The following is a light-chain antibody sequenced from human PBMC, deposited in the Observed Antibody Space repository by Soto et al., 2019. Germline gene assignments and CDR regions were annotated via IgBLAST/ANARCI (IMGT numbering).Light chain of an antibody. J-gene: IGLJ2*01. V-gene: IGLV3-21*02. CDR3: QVWDTNSGAV. Sequence: SSELTQPPSVWVAPGQTAIITCGGDNLQTKNVHWYQQRPGQAPVLVIYDDKKRPSGIPERFSGSSSGNLATLTLIRVESRDEADYYCQVWDTNSGAVFGGGTKLTVL. CDR1: NLQTKN. CDR2: DDK.